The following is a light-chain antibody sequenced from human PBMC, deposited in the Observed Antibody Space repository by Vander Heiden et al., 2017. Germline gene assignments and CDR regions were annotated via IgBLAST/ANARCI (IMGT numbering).Light chain of an antibody. CDR1: NIGSKN. Sequence: SYELTQPLSVSVDLGQTARITCGGNNIGSKNVHWYQQKPGQAPGLVIYRDSNRPSGIPERFSGSNSGNTATLTISRAQAGEEADYYCRVWDSSTFVFGGGTKMTVL. J-gene: IGLJ2*01. V-gene: IGLV3-9*01. CDR2: RDS. CDR3: RVWDSSTFV.